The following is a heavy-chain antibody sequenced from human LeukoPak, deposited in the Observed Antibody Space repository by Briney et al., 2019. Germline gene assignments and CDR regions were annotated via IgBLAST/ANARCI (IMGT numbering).Heavy chain of an antibody. CDR1: GGSISSYY. D-gene: IGHD3-10*01. V-gene: IGHV4-59*01. Sequence: SETLSLTCTVSGGSISSYYWSWIRQPPGKGLEWIGYIYYSGSTNYNPSPKSRVTISVDTSKNQFSLKLSSVTAADTAVYYCARAMYYYGSGSSNWFDPWGQGTLVTVSS. J-gene: IGHJ5*02. CDR2: IYYSGST. CDR3: ARAMYYYGSGSSNWFDP.